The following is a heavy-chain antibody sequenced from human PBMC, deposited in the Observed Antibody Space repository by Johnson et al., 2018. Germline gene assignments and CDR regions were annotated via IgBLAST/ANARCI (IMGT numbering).Heavy chain of an antibody. V-gene: IGHV3-21*01. Sequence: VQLVQSGGGLVQPGRSLRLSCAASGFIFDDYAMHWVRQAPGKGLEWVSSISSSSSYIYYADSVKGRFTISRDNAKNSLYLQMNSLRAEDTAVYYWARDPGGADYYYYCMDAWGKGTTVTVSS. CDR2: ISSSSSYI. D-gene: IGHD3-16*01. CDR3: ARDPGGADYYYYCMDA. J-gene: IGHJ6*03. CDR1: GFIFDDYA.